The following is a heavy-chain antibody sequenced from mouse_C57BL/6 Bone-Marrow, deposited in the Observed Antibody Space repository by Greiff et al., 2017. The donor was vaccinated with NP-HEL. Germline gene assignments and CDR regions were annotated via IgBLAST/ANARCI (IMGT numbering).Heavy chain of an antibody. CDR3: ARGGVLRRYFDY. V-gene: IGHV1-64*01. Sequence: QVQLQQPGAELVKPGALVKLSCKASGYTFTSYWMHWVKQRPGQGLEWIGMIHPNSGSTNYNEKFKSKATLTVDKSSSTAYMQLSSLTSEDSAVYYCARGGVLRRYFDYWGQGTTLTVSS. J-gene: IGHJ2*01. CDR2: IHPNSGST. D-gene: IGHD1-1*01. CDR1: GYTFTSYW.